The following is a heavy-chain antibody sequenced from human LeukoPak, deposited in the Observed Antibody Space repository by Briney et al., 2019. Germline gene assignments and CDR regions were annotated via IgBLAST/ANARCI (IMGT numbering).Heavy chain of an antibody. J-gene: IGHJ4*02. CDR2: ISHSGGT. CDR1: GYSISSGYY. V-gene: IGHV4-38-2*01. Sequence: SETLSLTCAVSGYSISSGYYWGWIRQPPGKGLEWIGSISHSGGTYYNPSLKSRVTMSVDTSKNQFSLRLSSVTAADTAVYYCARLSFGELSDWGRGTLVTVSS. D-gene: IGHD3-10*01. CDR3: ARLSFGELSD.